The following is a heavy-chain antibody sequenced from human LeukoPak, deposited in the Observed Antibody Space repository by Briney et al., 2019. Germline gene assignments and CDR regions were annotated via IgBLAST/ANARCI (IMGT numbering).Heavy chain of an antibody. CDR3: ARGDGSGWSRGEWFDP. Sequence: PSETLSLTCTVSGGSISSSSYYWGWIRQPPGKGLEWIGYIYYSGSTYYNPSLKSRVTISVDTSKNQFSLKLSSVTAADTAVYYCARGDGSGWSRGEWFDPWGQGTLVTVSS. J-gene: IGHJ5*02. CDR1: GGSISSSSYY. V-gene: IGHV4-30-4*08. D-gene: IGHD6-19*01. CDR2: IYYSGST.